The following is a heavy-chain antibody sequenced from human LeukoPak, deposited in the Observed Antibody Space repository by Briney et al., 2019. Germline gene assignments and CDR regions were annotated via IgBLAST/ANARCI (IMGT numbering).Heavy chain of an antibody. CDR3: ARKGLTKPLSVAVDFDS. V-gene: IGHV4-34*01. CDR2: IDHSGCT. J-gene: IGHJ4*02. CDR1: GGSFSGYY. D-gene: IGHD6-19*01. Sequence: SETLSLTCAVYGGSFSGYYWSWIRQPPGKGLEWTAEIDHSGCTNFNRSLKSRITISVDTSKKHFSLKLSSVTAADTAVYYCARKGLTKPLSVAVDFDSWGQGTLVTVSS.